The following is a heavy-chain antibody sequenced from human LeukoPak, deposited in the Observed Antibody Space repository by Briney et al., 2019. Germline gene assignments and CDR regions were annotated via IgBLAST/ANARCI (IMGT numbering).Heavy chain of an antibody. V-gene: IGHV3-7*01. Sequence: GGSLRLSCAASGFTFSSYGMTWVRQAPGKGLEWVANIKQDASERYYVDSVKGRFTISRDNAKNSLYLQMNSLRAEDTAVYYCATPTAGTWHFDYWGQGTLVTVSS. J-gene: IGHJ4*02. D-gene: IGHD1-1*01. CDR2: IKQDASER. CDR1: GFTFSSYG. CDR3: ATPTAGTWHFDY.